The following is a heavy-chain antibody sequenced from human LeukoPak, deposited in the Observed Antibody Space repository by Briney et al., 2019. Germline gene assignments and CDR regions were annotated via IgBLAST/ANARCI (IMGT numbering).Heavy chain of an antibody. J-gene: IGHJ6*02. CDR3: ARTIVDAYYYYYGMDV. D-gene: IGHD3-22*01. Sequence: NPSETLSLTCTVSGGSISSYYWSWIRQPAGKGLEWIGRIYTSGSTNYNPSLKSRVTMSVDTSKNQFSLKLSSVTAADTAVYYCARTIVDAYYYYYGMDVWGQGTTVTVSS. CDR2: IYTSGST. CDR1: GGSISSYY. V-gene: IGHV4-4*07.